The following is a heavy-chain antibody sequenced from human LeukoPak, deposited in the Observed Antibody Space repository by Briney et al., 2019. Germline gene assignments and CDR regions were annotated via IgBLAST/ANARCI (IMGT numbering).Heavy chain of an antibody. D-gene: IGHD2-2*01. Sequence: GGSLRLSCAASGFTFSSYGMHWVRQAPGKGLEWVAVIWYDGSNKYYADSVKGRFTISRDSSKNTLYLQMNSLRAEDTAVYYCAVYCSSTSCYRIERDWGQGTLVTVSS. CDR3: AVYCSSTSCYRIERD. J-gene: IGHJ4*02. V-gene: IGHV3-33*01. CDR1: GFTFSSYG. CDR2: IWYDGSNK.